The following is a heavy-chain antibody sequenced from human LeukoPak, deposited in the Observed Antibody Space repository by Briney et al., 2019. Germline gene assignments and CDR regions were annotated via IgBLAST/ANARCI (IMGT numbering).Heavy chain of an antibody. Sequence: GGSLRLSCVGSGFVFDDHAMHWVRQAPGKGLEWVSVISWDGVTTHYADSVKGRFTVSRDNAKNSLYLQMSSLRAEDTAVYYCARSFAYWGQGTLVTVSS. CDR1: GFVFDDHA. CDR2: ISWDGVTT. V-gene: IGHV3-43D*03. J-gene: IGHJ4*02. CDR3: ARSFAY.